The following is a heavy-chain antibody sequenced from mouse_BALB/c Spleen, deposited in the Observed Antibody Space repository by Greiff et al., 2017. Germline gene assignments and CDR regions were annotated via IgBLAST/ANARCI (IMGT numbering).Heavy chain of an antibody. J-gene: IGHJ2*01. CDR3: ASYDGFDY. CDR2: ISSGGST. D-gene: IGHD2-3*01. CDR1: GFTFSSYA. Sequence: EVQRVESGGGLVKPGGSLKLSCAASGFTFSSYAMSWVRQTPEKRLEWVASISSGGSTYYPDSVKGRFTISRDNARNILYLQMSSLRSEDTAMYYCASYDGFDYWGQGTTLTVSS. V-gene: IGHV5-6-5*01.